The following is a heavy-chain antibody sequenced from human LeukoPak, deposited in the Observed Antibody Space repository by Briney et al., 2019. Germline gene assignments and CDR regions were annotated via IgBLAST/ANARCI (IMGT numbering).Heavy chain of an antibody. J-gene: IGHJ4*02. D-gene: IGHD6-13*01. V-gene: IGHV3-7*04. CDR2: IKFDGSEK. Sequence: GGSLRLSCAASGFIFSNYWMTWVRQAPGKGLEWVASIKFDGSEKYYVDSVKGRFTISRDNAKNSLYLQMNSLRAEDTAVYYCARGLYSSSWYDFDYWGQGTLVTVSS. CDR3: ARGLYSSSWYDFDY. CDR1: GFIFSNYW.